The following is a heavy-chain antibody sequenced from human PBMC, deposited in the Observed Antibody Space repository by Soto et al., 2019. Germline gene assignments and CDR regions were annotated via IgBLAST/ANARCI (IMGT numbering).Heavy chain of an antibody. J-gene: IGHJ4*02. CDR3: ARGGYSSGWYAKPFDF. Sequence: QVQLVQSGAEVKKPGSSVKVSSKASGGTFSSYAISSVRQAPGQGLEWMGGIIPIFGTANYAQKFQGRVTITADESTSTAYMELSSLRSEDTAVYYCARGGYSSGWYAKPFDFWGQGTLVTVSS. CDR1: GGTFSSYA. V-gene: IGHV1-69*12. D-gene: IGHD6-19*01. CDR2: IIPIFGTA.